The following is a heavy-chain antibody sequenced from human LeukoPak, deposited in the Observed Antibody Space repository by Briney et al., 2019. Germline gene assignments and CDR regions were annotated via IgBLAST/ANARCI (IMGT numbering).Heavy chain of an antibody. V-gene: IGHV3-30-3*01. CDR1: GFTFSSYA. CDR3: AKGTHVKSYYDSSTDY. J-gene: IGHJ4*02. D-gene: IGHD3-22*01. Sequence: PGGSLRLSCAASGFTFSSYAMHWVRQAPGKGLEWVAVISYDGSNKYYADSVKGRFTISRDNSKNTLYLQMNSLRAEDTAVYYCAKGTHVKSYYDSSTDYWGQGTLVTVSS. CDR2: ISYDGSNK.